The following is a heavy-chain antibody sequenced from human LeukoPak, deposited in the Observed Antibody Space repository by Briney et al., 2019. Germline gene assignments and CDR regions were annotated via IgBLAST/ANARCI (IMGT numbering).Heavy chain of an antibody. CDR1: GGSFSGYY. J-gene: IGHJ4*02. D-gene: IGHD1-26*01. Sequence: SETLSLTCAVYGGSFSGYYWSWIRQPPGKGLEWIGEINHSGSTNYNPSLKSRVTISVDTSKNQFSLKLSSVTAADTAVYYCARDRMGATYWGQGTLVTVSS. V-gene: IGHV4-34*01. CDR3: ARDRMGATY. CDR2: INHSGST.